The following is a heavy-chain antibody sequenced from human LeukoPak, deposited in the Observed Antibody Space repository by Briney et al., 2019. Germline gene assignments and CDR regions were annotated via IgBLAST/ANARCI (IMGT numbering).Heavy chain of an antibody. J-gene: IGHJ5*02. CDR1: GYTFTGYY. CDR3: ARGDSSSWGWFDP. Sequence: GASVKVSFKASGYTFTGYYMHWVRQAPGQGLEWMGWINPNSGGTNYAQKFQGWVTMTRDTSISTAYMELSRLRSDDTAVYYCARGDSSSWGWFDPWGQGTLVTVSS. V-gene: IGHV1-2*04. D-gene: IGHD6-13*01. CDR2: INPNSGGT.